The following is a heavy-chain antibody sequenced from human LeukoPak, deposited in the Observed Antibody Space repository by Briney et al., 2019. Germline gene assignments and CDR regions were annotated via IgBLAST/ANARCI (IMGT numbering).Heavy chain of an antibody. Sequence: PSETLSLTCTGSGGSISSYYWSWIRQPPGKGLEWIGYIYYSGSTNYNPSLKSRVTISVDTSKNQFSLKLSSVTAADTAVYYCARSADLDYWGQRTLVTVSS. CDR2: IYYSGST. J-gene: IGHJ4*02. CDR3: ARSADLDY. V-gene: IGHV4-59*08. CDR1: GGSISSYY. D-gene: IGHD2-2*01.